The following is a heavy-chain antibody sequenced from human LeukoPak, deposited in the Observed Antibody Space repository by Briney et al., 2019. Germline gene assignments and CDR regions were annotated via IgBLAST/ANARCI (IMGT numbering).Heavy chain of an antibody. CDR3: AREPHDFWSGNYMDV. D-gene: IGHD3-3*01. Sequence: GGSLRLSCAVSGFSPSSYWMSWVRQAPGRGLEWVANIKQDGSEKHYVDSVKGRFTISRDNAKNSLYLQMNSLRAEDTALYYCAREPHDFWSGNYMDVWGKGTTVTVSS. J-gene: IGHJ6*03. CDR1: GFSPSSYW. V-gene: IGHV3-7*01. CDR2: IKQDGSEK.